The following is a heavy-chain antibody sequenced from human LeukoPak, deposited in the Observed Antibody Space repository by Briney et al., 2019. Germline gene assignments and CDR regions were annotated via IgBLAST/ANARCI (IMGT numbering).Heavy chain of an antibody. CDR1: GFSFSFSN. V-gene: IGHV3-21*06. Sequence: GGSLSLSCAASGFSFSFSNMNWVRQAPGKGLGWVSYISSTNGHTYYADSVNGRFTISRDTAKNSLYLQMNSLRVEDTAIYFCARDRDSSGLYGGADLWGQGVLVTVSA. CDR2: ISSTNGHT. D-gene: IGHD6-19*01. CDR3: ARDRDSSGLYGGADL. J-gene: IGHJ5*02.